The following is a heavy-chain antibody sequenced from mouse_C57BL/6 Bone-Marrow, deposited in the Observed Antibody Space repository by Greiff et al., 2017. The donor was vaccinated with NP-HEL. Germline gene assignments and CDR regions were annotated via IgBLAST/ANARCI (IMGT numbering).Heavy chain of an antibody. Sequence: QVQLQQSGAELARPGASVKMSCKASGYTFTSYTMHWVKQRPGQGLEWIGYINPSSGYTKYNQKFKDKATLTADKSSSTAYMQLSSLTSEDSAVYYCARYSLLSYAMDYWGQGTSVTVSS. D-gene: IGHD2-10*01. CDR1: GYTFTSYT. CDR3: ARYSLLSYAMDY. CDR2: INPSSGYT. J-gene: IGHJ4*01. V-gene: IGHV1-4*01.